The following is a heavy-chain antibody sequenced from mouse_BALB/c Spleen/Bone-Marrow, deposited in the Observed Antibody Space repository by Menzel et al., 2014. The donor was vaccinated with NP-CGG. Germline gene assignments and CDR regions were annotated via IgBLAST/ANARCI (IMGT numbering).Heavy chain of an antibody. D-gene: IGHD2-4*01. CDR2: LSNGGGST. CDR1: GFTFSSYT. V-gene: IGHV5-12-2*01. CDR3: ARGLRGYAMDY. J-gene: IGHJ4*01. Sequence: DVKLVESGGGLVQPGGSLKLSCAASGFTFSSYTMSWVRQTPEKRLEWVAYLSNGGGSTYYPDTVKGRFTISRDNAKNTLYLQMSSLKSEDTAMYYCARGLRGYAMDYWGQGTSVTVSS.